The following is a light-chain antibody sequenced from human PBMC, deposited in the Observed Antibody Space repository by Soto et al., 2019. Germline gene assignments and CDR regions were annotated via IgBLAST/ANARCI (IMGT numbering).Light chain of an antibody. CDR2: GAS. J-gene: IGKJ5*01. CDR3: LQHNSYPPT. CDR1: QSVSSSY. V-gene: IGKV3-20*01. Sequence: ESVLTQSPGTLSLSPGDRATLSCRASQSVSSSYLAWYQHKPGQAPRLLIYGASSRATGIPDRFSGSGSGTDFTLTISRLEPEDFATYYCLQHNSYPPTFGQGTRLEIK.